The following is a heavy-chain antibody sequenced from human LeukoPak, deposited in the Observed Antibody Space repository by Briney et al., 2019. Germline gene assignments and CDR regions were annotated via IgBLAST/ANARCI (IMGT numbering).Heavy chain of an antibody. J-gene: IGHJ4*02. D-gene: IGHD6-13*01. V-gene: IGHV3-15*01. CDR3: ARDPMGIAYRGAFYY. CDR2: IKSKAHGGTT. Sequence: GGSLRLSCAASGFTFSNAWMSWVRQAPEKGLEWIGLIKSKAHGGTTDFAAPVRGRFTISRDDSTNTLFLQMNSLKTEDTAIYYCARDPMGIAYRGAFYYWGQGALVTVSS. CDR1: GFTFSNAW.